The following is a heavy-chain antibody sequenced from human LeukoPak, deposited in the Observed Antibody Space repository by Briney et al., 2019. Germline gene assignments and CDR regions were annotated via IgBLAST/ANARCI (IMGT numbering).Heavy chain of an antibody. J-gene: IGHJ4*02. D-gene: IGHD5-12*01. CDR2: ISAYNGNT. V-gene: IGHV1-18*01. CDR3: ATLAYSGFGPRSDSDY. CDR1: GYTFTSYG. Sequence: GASVKVSCKASGYTFTSYGISWERQAPGQGLEWMGWISAYNGNTNYAQKLQGRVTMTTDTSTSTGYMELTSLKSEDTAVYYCATLAYSGFGPRSDSDYWGQGTLVTVSS.